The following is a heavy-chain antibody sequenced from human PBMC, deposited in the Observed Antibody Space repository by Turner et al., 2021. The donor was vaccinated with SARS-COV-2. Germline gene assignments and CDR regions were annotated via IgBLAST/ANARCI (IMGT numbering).Heavy chain of an antibody. CDR1: GGSISSYY. CDR3: ARLRYFDWSYYFDY. D-gene: IGHD3-9*01. CDR2: IYYSGST. J-gene: IGHJ4*02. Sequence: QVQLQESGPGLVKPSETLSLTCTVSGGSISSYYWSWIRQPPGKGLEWIGYIYYSGSTYYNPSLKSRVTISVDTSKNQFSLKLSSVTAADTAVYYCARLRYFDWSYYFDYWGQGTLVTVSS. V-gene: IGHV4-59*06.